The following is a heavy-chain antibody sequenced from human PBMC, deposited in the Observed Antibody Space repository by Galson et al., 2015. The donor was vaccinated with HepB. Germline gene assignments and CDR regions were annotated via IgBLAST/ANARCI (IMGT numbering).Heavy chain of an antibody. Sequence: ETLSLTCTVSGGSLNTYYWNWLRQPPGKGLEWIGEINHSGSTNYNPSLKSRVTISVDTSKNQFSLKLSSVTAADTALYYCARYSSGWASFDHWGQGTLVTVSS. J-gene: IGHJ4*02. V-gene: IGHV4-34*01. CDR3: ARYSSGWASFDH. CDR2: INHSGST. CDR1: GGSLNTYY. D-gene: IGHD6-19*01.